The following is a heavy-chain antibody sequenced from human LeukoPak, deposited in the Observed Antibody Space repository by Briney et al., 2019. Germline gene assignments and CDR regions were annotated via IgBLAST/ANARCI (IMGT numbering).Heavy chain of an antibody. CDR2: ITGSGGHP. V-gene: IGHV3-23*01. CDR1: GFTFKNYA. D-gene: IGHD5-12*01. Sequence: QPGGSLRLSCAASGFTFKNYAMNWVRQAPGKGLEWVSGITGSGGHPYYADSVKGRFTLSRDNSKHTLSLQMNSLRAEDTAVYYCATYRSAYDSSLDYWGQGTLVTVSS. J-gene: IGHJ4*02. CDR3: ATYRSAYDSSLDY.